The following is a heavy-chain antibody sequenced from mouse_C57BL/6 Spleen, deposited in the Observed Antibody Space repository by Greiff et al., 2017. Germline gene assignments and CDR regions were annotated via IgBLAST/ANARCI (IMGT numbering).Heavy chain of an antibody. CDR3: ASSANWDFWYFDV. V-gene: IGHV1-53*01. J-gene: IGHJ1*03. CDR1: GYTFTSYW. Sequence: VQLQQPGTELVKPGASVKLSCKASGYTFTSYWMHWVKQRPGQGLEWIGNINPSNGGTNYNEKFKSKATLTVDKSSSTAYMQLSSLTSEDSAVYYCASSANWDFWYFDVWGTGTTVTVSS. D-gene: IGHD4-1*01. CDR2: INPSNGGT.